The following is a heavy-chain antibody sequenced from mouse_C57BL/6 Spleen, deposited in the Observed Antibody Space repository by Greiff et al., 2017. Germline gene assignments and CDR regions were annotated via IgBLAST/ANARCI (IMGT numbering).Heavy chain of an antibody. CDR2: ISSGSSTI. J-gene: IGHJ2*01. CDR1: GFTFSDYG. D-gene: IGHD1-1*01. V-gene: IGHV5-17*01. CDR3: ARTVVAYYFDY. Sequence: EVKLMESGGGLVNPGGSLKLSCAASGFTFSDYGMHWVRQAPEKGLEWVAYISSGSSTIYYADTVKGRFTISRDNAKNTLFLQMTSLRSEDTAMYYCARTVVAYYFDYWGQGTTLTVSS.